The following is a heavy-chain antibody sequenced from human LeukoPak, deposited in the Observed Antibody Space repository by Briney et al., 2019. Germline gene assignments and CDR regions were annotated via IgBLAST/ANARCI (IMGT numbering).Heavy chain of an antibody. V-gene: IGHV3-23*01. J-gene: IGHJ4*02. CDR1: GFTFSSYA. CDR2: ISGSGGST. Sequence: GGSLRLSCAASGFTFSSYAMSWVRQAPGKGLEWVSAISGSGGSTYYADSVKGRFTISRDNSKNTLYLQVNSLRAEDTAVYYCVNPGRTGEIDYWGQGTLVTVSS. CDR3: VNPGRTGEIDY. D-gene: IGHD1-26*01.